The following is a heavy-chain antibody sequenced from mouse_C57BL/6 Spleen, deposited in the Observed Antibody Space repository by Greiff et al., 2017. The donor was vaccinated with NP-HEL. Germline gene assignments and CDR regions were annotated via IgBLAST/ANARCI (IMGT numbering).Heavy chain of an antibody. CDR3: ASGDYEDILDD. J-gene: IGHJ4*01. CDR2: IRPNSGST. Sequence: QVQLQQPGAELVKPGASVKLSCKASGYTFTSYWMHWVKQRPGQGLEWIGMIRPNSGSTNYNEKFKSKATLTVDKSSSTAYMQLSSLTAEYSAVYYCASGDYEDILDDWGQGTSVTVSS. V-gene: IGHV1-64*01. CDR1: GYTFTSYW. D-gene: IGHD2-4*01.